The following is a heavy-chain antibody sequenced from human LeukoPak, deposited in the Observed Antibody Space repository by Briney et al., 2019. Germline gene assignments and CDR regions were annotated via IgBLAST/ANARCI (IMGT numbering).Heavy chain of an antibody. J-gene: IGHJ4*02. D-gene: IGHD4-17*01. Sequence: GGSLRHSCAASGFTFSSYSMNWVRQAPGKGLEWVSSISSSSSYIYYADSVKGRFTISRDNAKNSLYLQMNSLRAEDTAVYYCARTDYGARHHPEYSFDYWGQGTLVTVSS. CDR2: ISSSSSYI. CDR3: ARTDYGARHHPEYSFDY. CDR1: GFTFSSYS. V-gene: IGHV3-21*01.